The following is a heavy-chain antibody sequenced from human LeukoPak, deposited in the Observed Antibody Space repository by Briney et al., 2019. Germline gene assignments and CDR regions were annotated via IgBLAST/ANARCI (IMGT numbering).Heavy chain of an antibody. J-gene: IGHJ4*02. CDR1: GFSLSTGGVG. D-gene: IGHD5-24*01. CDR2: IYWNDNK. Sequence: SGPTLVKPTQTLTLTCTFSGFSLSTGGVGVGWIRQPPGKALVWLALIYWNDNKRYGPSLKRRLTITKDTSKKQVVLTMTNMDPVDTATYYCAHSLGDGYTRTLFHSWGQGTLVTVSS. CDR3: AHSLGDGYTRTLFHS. V-gene: IGHV2-5*01.